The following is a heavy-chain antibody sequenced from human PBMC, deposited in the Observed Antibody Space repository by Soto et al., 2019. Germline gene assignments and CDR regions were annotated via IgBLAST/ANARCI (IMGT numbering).Heavy chain of an antibody. CDR2: IYHSGST. Sequence: SETLSLTCAVSGGSISSRKWWSWVRQPPGKGLEWIGEIYHSGSTNYNPSLKSRVTISVDKSKNQFSLKLSSVTAADTAVYYCARSTSGSYFDYWGQGTLVTVSS. J-gene: IGHJ4*02. CDR3: ARSTSGSYFDY. CDR1: GGSISSRKW. D-gene: IGHD1-26*01. V-gene: IGHV4-4*02.